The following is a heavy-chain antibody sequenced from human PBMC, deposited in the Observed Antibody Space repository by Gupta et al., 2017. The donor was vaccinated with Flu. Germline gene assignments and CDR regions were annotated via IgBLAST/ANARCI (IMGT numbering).Heavy chain of an antibody. V-gene: IGHV3-74*01. D-gene: IGHD3-22*01. J-gene: IGHJ4*02. CDR1: GFTFNSHW. CDR2: VSGDGSST. CDR3: GRQESSGYFHAPDY. Sequence: EVQLVESGGGLVQPGGSLRLSCAASGFTFNSHWMHWVRQAPGKGLVWVSSVSGDGSSTRYADSVKGRFTISRVNAKNTVYLQLNGLRAEDTAVYYCGRQESSGYFHAPDYWGQGTLVTVSS.